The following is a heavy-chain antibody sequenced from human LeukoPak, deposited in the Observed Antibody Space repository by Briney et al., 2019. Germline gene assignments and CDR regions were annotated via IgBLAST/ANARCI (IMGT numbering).Heavy chain of an antibody. CDR2: IYYSGST. J-gene: IGHJ4*02. V-gene: IGHV4-59*08. D-gene: IGHD6-13*01. CDR1: GGSISSYY. Sequence: SETLSLTCTVSGGSISSYYWSWIRQPPGKGLEWIGYIYYSGSTNYNPSLKSRVTISVDTSKNQSSLKLSSVTAADTAVYYCARPASRYAAAGTPPFDYWGQGTLVTVSS. CDR3: ARPASRYAAAGTPPFDY.